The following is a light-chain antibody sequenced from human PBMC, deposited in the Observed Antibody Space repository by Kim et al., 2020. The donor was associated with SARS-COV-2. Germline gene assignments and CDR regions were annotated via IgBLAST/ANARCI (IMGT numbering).Light chain of an antibody. J-gene: IGLJ2*01. V-gene: IGLV3-19*01. CDR3: NSRDSNDNVV. CDR2: GKN. CDR1: SLRSYY. Sequence: SSELTQDPAVSVALGQTVRITCQGDSLRSYYATWYQQKPGQAPILVIYGKNNRPSGIPDRFSGSSSGNTASLTITGTPAGDEADYYCNSRDSNDNVVFG.